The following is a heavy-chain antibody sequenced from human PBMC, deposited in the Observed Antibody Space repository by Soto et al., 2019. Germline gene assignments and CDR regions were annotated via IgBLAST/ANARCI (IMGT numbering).Heavy chain of an antibody. D-gene: IGHD1-26*01. CDR3: VKDYSHGRFPDY. CDR1: GFNLKDYG. J-gene: IGHJ4*02. Sequence: EVDLVESGGGLVQPGGSLRLSCSASGFNLKDYGMHWVLQAPGKGLEQVAASTYVGGTPYYVESVKGRFTVSRDNSKNTLYLQMGSLRPEDTAIYFCVKDYSHGRFPDYWGQGTLVTVSS. V-gene: IGHV3-64D*06. CDR2: STYVGGTP.